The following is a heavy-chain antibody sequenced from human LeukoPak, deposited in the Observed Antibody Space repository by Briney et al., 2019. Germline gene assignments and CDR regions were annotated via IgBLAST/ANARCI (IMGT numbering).Heavy chain of an antibody. V-gene: IGHV3-30*18. Sequence: PGGSLRLSCAASGFTFSSYGMHWVRQAPGKGLEWVAVISYDGSNKYYADSVKGRFTISRDNSKNTLYLQMNSLRAEDTAVYYCAKDGRPDYDILTGSDYWGQGTLVTVPS. CDR3: AKDGRPDYDILTGSDY. CDR1: GFTFSSYG. J-gene: IGHJ4*02. CDR2: ISYDGSNK. D-gene: IGHD3-9*01.